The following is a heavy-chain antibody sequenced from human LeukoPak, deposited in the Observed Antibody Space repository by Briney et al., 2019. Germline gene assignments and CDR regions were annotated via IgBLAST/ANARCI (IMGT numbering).Heavy chain of an antibody. Sequence: ASVKVSCKASGYTFTSYDINWVRQATGQGLEWMGWMNPNSGNTGYAQKFQGRDTMTRNTSISTAYMELSSLRSEDTAVYYCARSYSGYCGGGSCYYYYYGMDVWGQGSTVTVSS. V-gene: IGHV1-8*01. J-gene: IGHJ6*02. CDR1: GYTFTSYD. CDR2: MNPNSGNT. D-gene: IGHD2-15*01. CDR3: ARSYSGYCGGGSCYYYYYGMDV.